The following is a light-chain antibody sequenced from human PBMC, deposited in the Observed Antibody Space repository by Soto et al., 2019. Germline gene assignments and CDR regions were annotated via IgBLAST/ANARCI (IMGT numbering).Light chain of an antibody. CDR1: SSNIGSHP. Sequence: QLVLTRPPSASGTPGQRVTISCSGGSSNIGSHPVNWYQQLPGTAPKLLIYSNNQRPSGVPDRFSGSKSGTSASLAISGLQSEDEADYYCAAWHDSLNGPVFGGGTKLTVL. J-gene: IGLJ2*01. CDR2: SNN. CDR3: AAWHDSLNGPV. V-gene: IGLV1-44*01.